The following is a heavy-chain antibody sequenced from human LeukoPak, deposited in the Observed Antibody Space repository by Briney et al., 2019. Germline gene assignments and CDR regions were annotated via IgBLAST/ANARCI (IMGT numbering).Heavy chain of an antibody. D-gene: IGHD2-21*02. J-gene: IGHJ4*02. CDR2: IYYSGST. Sequence: ETLSLTCTVSGGSISSYYWSWIRQPPGKGLEWIGYIYYSGSTNYNPSLKSRVTISVDTSKNQFSLKLSSVTAADTAVYYCARGVYCGGDCYSPVDYWGQGTLVTVSS. CDR1: GGSISSYY. V-gene: IGHV4-59*01. CDR3: ARGVYCGGDCYSPVDY.